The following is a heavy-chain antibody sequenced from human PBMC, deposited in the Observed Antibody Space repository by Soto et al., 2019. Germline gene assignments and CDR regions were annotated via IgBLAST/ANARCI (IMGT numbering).Heavy chain of an antibody. Sequence: SETLSLTCTVSGGSISSSSYYWGWIRQPPGKGLEWIGSIYYSGSTYYNPSLKSRVTISVDTSKNQFSLKLSSVTAADTAVYYCARLADGSSGYDYVSGYFDYWGQGTLVTVSS. J-gene: IGHJ4*02. V-gene: IGHV4-39*01. D-gene: IGHD5-12*01. CDR2: IYYSGST. CDR3: ARLADGSSGYDYVSGYFDY. CDR1: GGSISSSSYY.